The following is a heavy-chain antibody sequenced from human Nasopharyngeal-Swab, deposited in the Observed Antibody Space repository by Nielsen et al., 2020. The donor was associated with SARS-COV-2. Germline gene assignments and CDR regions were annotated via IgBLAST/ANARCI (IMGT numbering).Heavy chain of an antibody. Sequence: GGSLRLSCAASGFTFSSYSMNWVRQAPGKGLEWVSSISSSSSFIYYADSVKGRFTISRDNAKNSLYLQMNSLRGKDTAVYYCAKTPGNYHYYMDVWGKGTTVTVSS. CDR2: ISSSSSFI. CDR1: GFTFSSYS. CDR3: AKTPGNYHYYMDV. V-gene: IGHV3-21*01. J-gene: IGHJ6*03.